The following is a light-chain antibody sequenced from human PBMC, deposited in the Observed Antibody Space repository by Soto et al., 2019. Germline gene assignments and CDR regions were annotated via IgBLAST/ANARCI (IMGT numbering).Light chain of an antibody. CDR1: QYVSSSY. V-gene: IGKV3-20*01. CDR2: GTS. CDR3: QHYDGSPPFT. Sequence: EVVLTQSPGTLSLSPGDRATLSCRASQYVSSSYLAWYQQIPGQPPRLLIYGTSNRASGVPDRFGGGGSGTDFTLTISRLQPEDFAVYYCQHYDGSPPFTFGPGTKVDIK. J-gene: IGKJ3*01.